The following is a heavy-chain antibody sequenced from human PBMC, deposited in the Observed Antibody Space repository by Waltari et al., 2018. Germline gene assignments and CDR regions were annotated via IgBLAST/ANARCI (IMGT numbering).Heavy chain of an antibody. CDR1: GFIFSSYW. Sequence: EVQLVESGGGLVQPGGSLRLSCAASGFIFSSYWMHWVRQAPGKGLVSVSQINTDGSITSYADSVKGRFTNSRDNAKNTLFLQMNSLRAEDTAVYYCVLYSSTFLGDCWGQGNLVTVSS. CDR2: INTDGSIT. J-gene: IGHJ4*02. D-gene: IGHD6-13*01. V-gene: IGHV3-74*01. CDR3: VLYSSTFLGDC.